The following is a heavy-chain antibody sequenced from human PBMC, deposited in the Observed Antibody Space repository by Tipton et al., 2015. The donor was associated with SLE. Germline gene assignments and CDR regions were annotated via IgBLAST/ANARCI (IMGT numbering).Heavy chain of an antibody. J-gene: IGHJ4*01. Sequence: TLSLTCTVSGYSISSGYYWGWMRQSPGKGLEWIASIYRSGSAYYTPSLRSRVTISQDTSKNQFSLNLSSVTAADTAVYYCARDRRDDFWSGHAMTTLGNWGQGTLVTVSS. CDR2: IYRSGSA. V-gene: IGHV4-38-2*02. CDR3: ARDRRDDFWSGHAMTTLGN. CDR1: GYSISSGYY. D-gene: IGHD3-3*01.